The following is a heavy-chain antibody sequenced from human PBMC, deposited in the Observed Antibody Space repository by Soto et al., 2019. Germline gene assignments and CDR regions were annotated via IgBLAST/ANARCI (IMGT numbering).Heavy chain of an antibody. D-gene: IGHD1-1*01. J-gene: IGHJ4*02. Sequence: GGSLRLSCAASGFTFSSYAMSWVRQAPGKGLEWVSAISGSGGSTYYADSVKGRFTISRDNSKNTLYLQMNSLRAEDTAVYYCEKHGGTGRASYYFDYWGQGTLVTVSS. V-gene: IGHV3-23*01. CDR2: ISGSGGST. CDR3: EKHGGTGRASYYFDY. CDR1: GFTFSSYA.